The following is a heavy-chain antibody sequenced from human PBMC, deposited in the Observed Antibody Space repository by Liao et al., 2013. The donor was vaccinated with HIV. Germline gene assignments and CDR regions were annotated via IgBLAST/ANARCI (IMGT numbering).Heavy chain of an antibody. CDR1: GGSISSGGYS. J-gene: IGHJ2*01. V-gene: IGHV4-30-2*01. CDR3: ASRGPSIRGLDLGTRTTFDVPRDPRGPLVRTVPLVRRPSQRTDPLRGY. CDR2: IYHSGST. D-gene: IGHD2/OR15-2a*01. Sequence: QLQLQESGSGLVKPSQTLSLTCAVSGGSISSGGYSWSWIRQPPGKGLEWIGYIYHSGSTYYNPSLKSRVTISVDTSKNQFSLKLSSVTAADTAVYYCASRGPSIRGLDLGTRTTFDVPRDPRGPLVRTVPLVRRPSQRTDPLRGY.